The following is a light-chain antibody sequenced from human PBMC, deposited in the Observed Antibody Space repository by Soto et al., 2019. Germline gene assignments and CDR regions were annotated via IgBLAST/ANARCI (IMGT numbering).Light chain of an antibody. CDR2: GAS. Sequence: SVLTQSPGTLSLSHGGRATLSCRASQSVSSSYLAWYQQKPGQAPRLLIYGASNRATGIPDRFSGSGSGTDFTLTISRLEPEDFAVYYCQQYGSSGTFGQGTKVDIK. CDR3: QQYGSSGT. V-gene: IGKV3-20*01. CDR1: QSVSSSY. J-gene: IGKJ1*01.